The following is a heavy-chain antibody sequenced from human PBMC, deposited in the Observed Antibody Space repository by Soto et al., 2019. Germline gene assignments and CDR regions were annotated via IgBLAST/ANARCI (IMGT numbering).Heavy chain of an antibody. V-gene: IGHV4-30-4*01. CDR1: GGSISSGDYY. Sequence: QVQLQESGPGLVKPSQTLSLTCTVSGGSISSGDYYWSWIRQPPGKGLEWIGYIYYSGSTYYNPSLKIRVTISVDTSKNQFSLKLSSVTAADTAVYYCARKHIVVVPAASRAAAGTFDYWGQGTLVTVSS. CDR2: IYYSGST. J-gene: IGHJ4*02. D-gene: IGHD2-2*01. CDR3: ARKHIVVVPAASRAAAGTFDY.